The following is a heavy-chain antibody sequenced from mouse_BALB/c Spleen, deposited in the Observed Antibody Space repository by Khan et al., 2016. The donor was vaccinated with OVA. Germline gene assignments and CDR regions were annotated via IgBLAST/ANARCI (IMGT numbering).Heavy chain of an antibody. V-gene: IGHV1-7*01. Sequence: QVQLQQSGAELAKPGASVKMSCKASGYTFTSYWMHWVKQRPGQGLEWIGYINPSAGYTEYNQRFKDKATLTADKSSCTAYMQLSSLTSEESAVYYCANHGSNSAWLTYWGQGTLVTVSA. D-gene: IGHD2-5*01. CDR1: GYTFTSYW. CDR2: INPSAGYT. CDR3: ANHGSNSAWLTY. J-gene: IGHJ3*01.